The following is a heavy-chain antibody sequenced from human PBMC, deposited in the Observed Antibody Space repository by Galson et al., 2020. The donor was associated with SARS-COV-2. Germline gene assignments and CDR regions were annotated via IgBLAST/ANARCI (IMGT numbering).Heavy chain of an antibody. CDR2: IYYSGST. V-gene: IGHV4-39*01. CDR3: ARPGDGSGSYYVGFGPHIWFDP. J-gene: IGHJ5*02. CDR1: GGSISSSSYY. Sequence: SETLSLTCTVSGGSISSSSYYWGWIRQPPGKGLEWIGSIYYSGSTYYNPSLKSRVTISVDTSKNQFSLKLSSVTAADTAVYYCARPGDGSGSYYVGFGPHIWFDPWGQGTLVTVSS. D-gene: IGHD3-10*01.